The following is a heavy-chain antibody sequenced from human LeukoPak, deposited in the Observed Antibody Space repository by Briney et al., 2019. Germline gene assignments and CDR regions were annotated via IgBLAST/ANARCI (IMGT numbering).Heavy chain of an antibody. V-gene: IGHV3-21*04. Sequence: PGGSLRLSCAASGFTFSSYSMNWVRQAPGKGLEWVSSISSSSSYIYYADSVKGRFTISRDNAKNSLYLQMNSLRAEDMALYYCAKDTRRYYYDSSGCAFDIWGQGTMVTVSS. CDR3: AKDTRRYYYDSSGCAFDI. CDR2: ISSSSSYI. J-gene: IGHJ3*02. D-gene: IGHD3-22*01. CDR1: GFTFSSYS.